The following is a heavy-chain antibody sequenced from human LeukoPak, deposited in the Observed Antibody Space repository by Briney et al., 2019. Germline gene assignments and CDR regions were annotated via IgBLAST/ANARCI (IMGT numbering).Heavy chain of an antibody. V-gene: IGHV4-34*01. Sequence: SETLSLTCAVYGGSFSGYYWSWIRQPPGKGLEWIGEINHSGSTNYNPSLKSRVTISVDTSKNQFSLKLSSVTAGDTAVYYCASLDVVVNYWGQGTLVTVSS. J-gene: IGHJ4*02. D-gene: IGHD2-15*01. CDR2: INHSGST. CDR1: GGSFSGYY. CDR3: ASLDVVVNY.